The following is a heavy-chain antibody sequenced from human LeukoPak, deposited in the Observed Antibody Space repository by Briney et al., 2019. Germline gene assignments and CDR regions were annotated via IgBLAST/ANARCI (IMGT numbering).Heavy chain of an antibody. J-gene: IGHJ4*02. Sequence: GGSLRLSCAASGFPFSSHGMSWVRQAPGKGLEWVSGIIGGGGSTYYADSVKGRFTISGNNSRNTLFLQMNSLRAEDTAVYYCAHGAMYQLDYWGQGTLVTVSS. CDR2: IIGGGGST. CDR1: GFPFSSHG. D-gene: IGHD2-2*01. V-gene: IGHV3-23*01. CDR3: AHGAMYQLDY.